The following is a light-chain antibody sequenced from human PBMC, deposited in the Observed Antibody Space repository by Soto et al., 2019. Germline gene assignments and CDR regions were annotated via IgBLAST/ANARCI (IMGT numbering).Light chain of an antibody. CDR3: AAWDDILSGHVV. J-gene: IGLJ2*01. Sequence: QSVLTQPPSASGTPGQRVTISCSGSSSNIGSKYVYWYQQLPGTTPKLLIYRNNQRPSGVPDRFSGSKSGTSASLAISGLRSEDEADYYCAAWDDILSGHVVFGGGTKLTVL. CDR2: RNN. V-gene: IGLV1-47*01. CDR1: SSNIGSKY.